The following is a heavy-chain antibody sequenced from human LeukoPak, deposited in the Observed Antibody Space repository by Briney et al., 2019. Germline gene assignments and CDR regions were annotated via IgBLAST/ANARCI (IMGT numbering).Heavy chain of an antibody. Sequence: SETLSLTCTVSGGSISSSSYYWGWIRQPPGKGLEWIGSIYYSGSTYYNPSLKSRVTISVDTSKNQFSLKLSSVTAADTAVYYCASSTVTTYFDYWGQGTLVTVSS. CDR2: IYYSGST. V-gene: IGHV4-39*01. CDR1: GGSISSSSYY. J-gene: IGHJ4*02. CDR3: ASSTVTTYFDY. D-gene: IGHD4-17*01.